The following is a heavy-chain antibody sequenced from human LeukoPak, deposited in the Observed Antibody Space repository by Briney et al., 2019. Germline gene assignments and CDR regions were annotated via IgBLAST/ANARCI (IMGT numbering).Heavy chain of an antibody. CDR2: IYNTGST. D-gene: IGHD2/OR15-2a*01. J-gene: IGHJ2*01. CDR1: GGSIRSGDYY. Sequence: SETLSLTCNVSGGSIRSGDYYWNWIRQHPGKGLEWIAKIYNTGSTYYNPSLRSRLSLSIDTSKNQSSLKLSSVTAADTAMYYCARDHDSTHYQPRRHYFDLWGRGTLVCLL. CDR3: ARDHDSTHYQPRRHYFDL. V-gene: IGHV4-31*03.